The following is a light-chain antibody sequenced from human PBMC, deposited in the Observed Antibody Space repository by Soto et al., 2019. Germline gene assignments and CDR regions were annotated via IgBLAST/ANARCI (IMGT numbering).Light chain of an antibody. J-gene: IGKJ4*01. V-gene: IGKV1-5*01. CDR1: QSISSR. Sequence: DIQMTQSPSTLSASVGDRVTITCRASQSISSRLAWYQQKPGKAPKLLIYDASNLERGVPSRFSGSGSGTEFTLTISSLQPDDFATYYCQQYNSYSLPFGGGTKVEIK. CDR3: QQYNSYSLP. CDR2: DAS.